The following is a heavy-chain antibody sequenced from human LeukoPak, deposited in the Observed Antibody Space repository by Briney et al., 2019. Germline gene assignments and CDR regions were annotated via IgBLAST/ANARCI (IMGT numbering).Heavy chain of an antibody. CDR2: IYYSGST. Sequence: PSETLSLTCTVSGGSISSYYWSWIRQPPGKGLEWIGYIYYSGSTNYNPSLKSRVTISVDTSKNHSSLKLSSVTAADTAVYYCARMGGYSGYATHWGQGTLVTVSS. CDR3: ARMGGYSGYATH. V-gene: IGHV4-59*08. CDR1: GGSISSYY. J-gene: IGHJ4*02. D-gene: IGHD5-12*01.